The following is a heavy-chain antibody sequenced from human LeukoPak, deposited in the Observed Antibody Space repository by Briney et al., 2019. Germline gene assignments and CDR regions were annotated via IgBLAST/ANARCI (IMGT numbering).Heavy chain of an antibody. CDR2: IYYSGST. Sequence: SETLSLTCTVSGGSISSSSYYWGWIRQPPGKGLEWIGSIYYSGSTYYNPSLKSRVTISVDTSKNQFSLKLSSVTAADTAVYYCARVGPGGGVDYWGQGTLVTVSS. V-gene: IGHV4-39*07. J-gene: IGHJ4*02. CDR1: GGSISSSSYY. D-gene: IGHD3-10*01. CDR3: ARVGPGGGVDY.